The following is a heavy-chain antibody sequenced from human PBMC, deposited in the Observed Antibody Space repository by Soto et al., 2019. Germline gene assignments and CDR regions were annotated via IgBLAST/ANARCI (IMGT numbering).Heavy chain of an antibody. D-gene: IGHD2-15*01. CDR1: GFTFSSYG. CDR2: IPYDGSNK. J-gene: IGHJ3*02. V-gene: IGHV3-30*18. Sequence: GGSLRLSCAASGFTFSSYGMHWVRQAPGKGLEWVAAIPYDGSNKYYADSAKGRFTISRDNSRNTVYMQMNSLRAEDTAVYHCAKVDSGGAFDMWGQGTMVTVS. CDR3: AKVDSGGAFDM.